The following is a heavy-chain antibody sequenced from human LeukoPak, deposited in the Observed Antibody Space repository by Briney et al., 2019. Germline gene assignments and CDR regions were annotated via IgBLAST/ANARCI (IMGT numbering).Heavy chain of an antibody. CDR2: FYYSGST. CDR1: GCSISRSSYY. V-gene: IGHV4-39*07. J-gene: IGHJ4*02. CDR3: ARIDDYGDYYFDY. D-gene: IGHD4-17*01. Sequence: SETLPLTCPVSGCSISRSSYYWVWTPHPPGKGLEWIGSFYYSGSTYYNPSLKSRVTISVDTSKNQFSLKLSSVTAADTAVYYCARIDDYGDYYFDYWGQGTLVTVSS.